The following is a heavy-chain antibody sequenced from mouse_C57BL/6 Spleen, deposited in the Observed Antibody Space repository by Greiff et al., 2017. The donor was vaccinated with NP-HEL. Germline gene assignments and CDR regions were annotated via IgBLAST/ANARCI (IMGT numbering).Heavy chain of an antibody. CDR2: ILPGSGST. J-gene: IGHJ3*01. CDR1: GYTFTGYW. CDR3: ARGLTGAWGFAD. Sequence: VQLQQSGAELMKPGASVKLSCKATGYTFTGYWIEWVKQRPGHGLEWIGEILPGSGSTNYNEKFKGKATLTADTSSNTAYMQLSSLTTDDSANYYCARGLTGAWGFADWGQGTLVTVSA. D-gene: IGHD4-1*01. V-gene: IGHV1-9*01.